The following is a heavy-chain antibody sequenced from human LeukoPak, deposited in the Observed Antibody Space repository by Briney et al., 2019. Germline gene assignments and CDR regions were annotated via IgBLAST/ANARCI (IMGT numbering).Heavy chain of an antibody. V-gene: IGHV4-34*01. CDR2: VNHSGYT. Sequence: SETLSLTCAVSGVSFSTYYRSWIRQSPEKGLEWIGEVNHSGYTNYNPSLKSRVTISVDTSKNQFSLRLNSVTAADMAVYYCARQLYGSDYWGQGTLVTVS. J-gene: IGHJ4*02. D-gene: IGHD4-17*01. CDR3: ARQLYGSDY. CDR1: GVSFSTYY.